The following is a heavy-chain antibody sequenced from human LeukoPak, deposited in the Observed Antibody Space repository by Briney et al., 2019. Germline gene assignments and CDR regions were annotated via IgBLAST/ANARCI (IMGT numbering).Heavy chain of an antibody. V-gene: IGHV4-39*01. Sequence: SETLSLTCTISDGSVSSGTYYWGWIRQSPGKGLEWIGGIHYSGSSYYNPSLKSRAAIFVDTSRDQVSMDLSYVTAADTALYYCVRHISANTGYFDSCGQGTLVTVSS. CDR3: VRHISANTGYFDS. CDR1: DGSVSSGTYY. CDR2: IHYSGSS. J-gene: IGHJ4*02.